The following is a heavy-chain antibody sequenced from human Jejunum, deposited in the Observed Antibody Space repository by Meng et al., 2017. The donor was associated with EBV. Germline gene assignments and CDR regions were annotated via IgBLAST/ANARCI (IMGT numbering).Heavy chain of an antibody. V-gene: IGHV4-61*01. Sequence: GQLQESGPGLVKPSETLSMTCTVPGGFVSTASYYWSWIRQSPGKGLEWIGYIYYSGNTNYNPSLKSRATITVDTSKNQFSLKLSSVTAADTAVYYCARVVDYYERSGYPDFWGQGTLVTVSS. J-gene: IGHJ4*02. CDR1: GGFVSTASYY. CDR2: IYYSGNT. D-gene: IGHD3-22*01. CDR3: ARVVDYYERSGYPDF.